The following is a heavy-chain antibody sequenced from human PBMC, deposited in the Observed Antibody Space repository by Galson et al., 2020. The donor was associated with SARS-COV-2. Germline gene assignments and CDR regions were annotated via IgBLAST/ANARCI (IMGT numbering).Heavy chain of an antibody. J-gene: IGHJ6*02. CDR3: ARHTLRAYCGDDCYSGGMDV. Sequence: SETLSLTCTVSGDSINSHYWSWIRQPPGQGLEWIGYMFYRGSTTYNPSLKSRVTISLDTSKKQFSLKLSSVTAADTAVYYCARHTLRAYCGDDCYSGGMDVWGQGTTVTVSS. CDR2: MFYRGST. V-gene: IGHV4-59*08. D-gene: IGHD2-21*02. CDR1: GDSINSHY.